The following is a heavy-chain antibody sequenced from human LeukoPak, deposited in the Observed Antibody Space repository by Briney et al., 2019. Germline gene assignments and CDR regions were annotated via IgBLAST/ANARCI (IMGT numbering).Heavy chain of an antibody. CDR2: IIPIFGTA. Sequence: GASVKVSCKASGGTFISYAISWVRQAPGQGLEWMGGIIPIFGTANYAQKFQGRVTITADESTSTAYMELSSLRSEDTAVYYCARAAGIAVAGPFDYWGQGTLVTVSS. CDR1: GGTFISYA. V-gene: IGHV1-69*01. J-gene: IGHJ4*02. D-gene: IGHD6-19*01. CDR3: ARAAGIAVAGPFDY.